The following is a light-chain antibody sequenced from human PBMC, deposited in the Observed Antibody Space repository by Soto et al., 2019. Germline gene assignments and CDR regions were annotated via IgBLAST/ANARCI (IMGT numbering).Light chain of an antibody. Sequence: QSALTQPPSVSAAPGQKVTISCSGSNSNIGNNYVSWYQQLPGTTPKLLIYDNNQRPSGIPDRFSASKSGTSATLAITGLQTGDEADYYCETWDDSLTAAVFGGGTQLTVL. CDR2: DNN. J-gene: IGLJ2*01. CDR3: ETWDDSLTAAV. CDR1: NSNIGNNY. V-gene: IGLV1-51*01.